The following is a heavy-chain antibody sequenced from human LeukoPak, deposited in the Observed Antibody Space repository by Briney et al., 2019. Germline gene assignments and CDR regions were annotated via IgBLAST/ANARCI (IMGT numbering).Heavy chain of an antibody. Sequence: GGSLRLSCAASGFTFSDYYMSWIRQAPGKGLEWVSYISSSGSTICYADSVKGRFTISRDNAKNSLYLQMNSLRAEDTAVYYCARNRRDGYRDDAFDIWGQGTMVTVSS. D-gene: IGHD5-24*01. J-gene: IGHJ3*02. V-gene: IGHV3-11*04. CDR2: ISSSGSTI. CDR3: ARNRRDGYRDDAFDI. CDR1: GFTFSDYY.